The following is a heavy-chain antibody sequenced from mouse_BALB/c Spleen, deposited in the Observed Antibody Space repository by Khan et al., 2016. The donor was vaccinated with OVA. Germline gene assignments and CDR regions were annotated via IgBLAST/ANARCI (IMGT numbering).Heavy chain of an antibody. D-gene: IGHD2-14*01. J-gene: IGHJ3*01. Sequence: QIQLVQSGAELARPGASVKTSCKASGYTFTSYTIHWIELRPGQGLEWIGFINPSNGYTNYNQKFKDKATLTADKSSTTVYMQLSSLTSDDSAVYNCVRDGAYHRNDGWFAYWGQGTLVTVSA. CDR2: INPSNGYT. V-gene: IGHV1-4*01. CDR3: VRDGAYHRNDGWFAY. CDR1: GYTFTSYT.